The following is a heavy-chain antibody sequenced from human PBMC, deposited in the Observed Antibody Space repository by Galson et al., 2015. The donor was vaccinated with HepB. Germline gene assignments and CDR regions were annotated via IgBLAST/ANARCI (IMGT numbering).Heavy chain of an antibody. CDR2: IIPIFGTA. CDR1: GGTFSSYA. V-gene: IGHV1-69*13. J-gene: IGHJ6*02. CDR3: ATPGAVVPATSDYYYYYGMDV. D-gene: IGHD2-2*01. Sequence: SVKVSCKASGGTFSSYAISWVRQAPGQGLEWMGGIIPIFGTANYAQKFQGRVTITADESTSTAYMELSSLRSEDTAVYYCATPGAVVPATSDYYYYYGMDVWGQGTTVTVSS.